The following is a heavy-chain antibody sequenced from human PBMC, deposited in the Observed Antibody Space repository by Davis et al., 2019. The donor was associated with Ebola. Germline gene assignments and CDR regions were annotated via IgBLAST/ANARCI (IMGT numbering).Heavy chain of an antibody. CDR3: AKDIGPGTTSYYYYGMDV. D-gene: IGHD1-7*01. CDR2: IWYDGSNK. V-gene: IGHV3-30*02. CDR1: GFTFSSYW. J-gene: IGHJ6*02. Sequence: GGSLRLSCAASGFTFSSYWMSWVRQAPGKGLEWVAVIWYDGSNKYYADSVKGRFTISRDNSKNTLYLQMNSLRAEDTALYYCAKDIGPGTTSYYYYGMDVWGQGTTVTISS.